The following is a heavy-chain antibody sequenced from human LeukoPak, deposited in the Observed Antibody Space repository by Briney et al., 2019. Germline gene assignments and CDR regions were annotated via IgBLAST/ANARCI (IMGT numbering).Heavy chain of an antibody. D-gene: IGHD5-12*01. CDR3: ARDRPDVDIVATTTWDY. CDR1: GYTFTSYC. CDR2: ISAYNGNT. V-gene: IGHV1-18*01. Sequence: ASVKVSCKASGYTFTSYCISWVRQAPGQGLEWMGWISAYNGNTNYAQKVQGRVTMTTDTSTSTAYMELRSLRSDDTAVYYCARDRPDVDIVATTTWDYWGQGTLVTVSS. J-gene: IGHJ4*02.